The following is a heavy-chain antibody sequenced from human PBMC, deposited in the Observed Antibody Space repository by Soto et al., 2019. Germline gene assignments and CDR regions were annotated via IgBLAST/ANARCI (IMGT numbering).Heavy chain of an antibody. CDR3: AKTSGYDSSGYYPYYKYGMDV. Sequence: EVQLLESGGGLVQPGGSLRLSCAASGFTFSSYAMSWVRQAPGKGLEWVSAISGSGGSTYYADSVKGRFTISRDNSKNTLYLQMNSLRAEDTAVYYCAKTSGYDSSGYYPYYKYGMDVWGQGTTVTVSS. J-gene: IGHJ6*02. CDR2: ISGSGGST. V-gene: IGHV3-23*01. D-gene: IGHD3-22*01. CDR1: GFTFSSYA.